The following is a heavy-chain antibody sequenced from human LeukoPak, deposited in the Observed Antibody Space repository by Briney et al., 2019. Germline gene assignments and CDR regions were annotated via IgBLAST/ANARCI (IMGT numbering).Heavy chain of an antibody. Sequence: GGSLRLSCAASGFTFSTYAMSWVRQAPGKGLEWVSTISSGGGFTYYSDSVKGRFTISRDSCKNTLCLQMNSWEPGDTPVYYCGKDLRIRAGVPDYWGQGTLVAVSS. CDR2: ISSGGGFT. J-gene: IGHJ4*02. CDR1: GFTFSTYA. D-gene: IGHD2-8*01. CDR3: GKDLRIRAGVPDY. V-gene: IGHV3-23*01.